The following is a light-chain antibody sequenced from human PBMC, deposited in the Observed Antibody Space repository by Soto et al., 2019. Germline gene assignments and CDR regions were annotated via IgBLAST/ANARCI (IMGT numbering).Light chain of an antibody. CDR2: AAS. J-gene: IGKJ1*01. V-gene: IGKV1-39*01. CDR3: HQSYSSPTWT. CDR1: QTISDF. Sequence: DIQMTQSPSSLYAYVRDKDSITYRASQTISDFLNWYQQRPGSSPKLLIYAASNLRSGVPSRFSGSGSGTEFTLTIISLQPEDFATYYCHQSYSSPTWTFGQGTKVDIK.